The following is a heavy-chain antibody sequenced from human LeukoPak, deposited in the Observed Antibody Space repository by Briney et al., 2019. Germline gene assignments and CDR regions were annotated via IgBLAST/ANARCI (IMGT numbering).Heavy chain of an antibody. D-gene: IGHD2/OR15-2a*01. CDR1: GFTSSSYG. J-gene: IGHJ6*02. CDR2: IWYDGSNK. CDR3: ARGNRLIPFLDDYYGMDV. V-gene: IGHV3-33*01. Sequence: GGSLRLSCAASGFTSSSYGMHWVRQAPGKGLEWVAVIWYDGSNKYYADSVKGRFTISRDNSKNTLYLQMNSLRAEDTAVYYCARGNRLIPFLDDYYGMDVWGQGTTVTVSS.